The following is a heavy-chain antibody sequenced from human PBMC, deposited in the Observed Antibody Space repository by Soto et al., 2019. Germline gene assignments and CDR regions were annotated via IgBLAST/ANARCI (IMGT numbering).Heavy chain of an antibody. CDR3: ARDWDITGTTEYYGMDV. D-gene: IGHD1-7*01. CDR1: GGSFSGYY. CDR2: INHSGST. J-gene: IGHJ6*04. Sequence: PSETLSLTCAVYGGSFSGYYWSWIRQPPGKGLEWIGEINHSGSTNYNPSLKSRVTISVDTSKNQFSLKLSSVTAADTAVYYCARDWDITGTTEYYGMDVWGKGTTVTVSS. V-gene: IGHV4-34*01.